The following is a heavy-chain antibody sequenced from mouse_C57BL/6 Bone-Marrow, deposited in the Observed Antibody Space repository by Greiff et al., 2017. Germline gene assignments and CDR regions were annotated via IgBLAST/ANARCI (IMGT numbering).Heavy chain of an antibody. Sequence: VHVKQSGAELVRPGASVKLSCTASGFNINDDYMPWVKQRPEQGLEWIGWIDPENGYTEYASKFQGKATITADTSSNTAYLQLSSLTSEDTAVYYCAHDYYVVPYYYAMDYWGQGTSVTVSS. D-gene: IGHD1-1*01. CDR2: IDPENGYT. CDR1: GFNINDDY. CDR3: AHDYYVVPYYYAMDY. J-gene: IGHJ4*01. V-gene: IGHV14-4*01.